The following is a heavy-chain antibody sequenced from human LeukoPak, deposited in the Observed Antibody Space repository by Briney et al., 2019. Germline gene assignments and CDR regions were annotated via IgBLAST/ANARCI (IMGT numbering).Heavy chain of an antibody. D-gene: IGHD1-26*01. CDR2: IDHTGST. CDR3: ARGLAGAFFDY. V-gene: IGHV4-34*01. Sequence: SETLSLTCAVYGGSFSGDYWNWIRQSPGKGLEWIGEIDHTGSTSYNPSLKSRVTLSVDTSKNQFSLKLSSVTAADTAVYYCARGLAGAFFDYWGQGTLVTVSS. J-gene: IGHJ4*02. CDR1: GGSFSGDY.